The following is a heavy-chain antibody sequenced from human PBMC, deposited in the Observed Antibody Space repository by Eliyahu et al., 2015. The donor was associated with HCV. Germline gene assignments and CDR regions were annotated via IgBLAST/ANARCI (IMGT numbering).Heavy chain of an antibody. J-gene: IGHJ6*02. Sequence: QVQLQESGPGLVKPSQTLSLTCTVXGGSIXXGXXYWTWIRQPPGKGLEWIGYPHSTGDTNYNPSLKSRITISLDTSKNHFSLRLSSVTAADTAIYYCARQPIIVDVLADTPEVSLYGLDVWGQGTTVTVSS. CDR2: PHSTGDT. D-gene: IGHD2-15*01. CDR3: ARQPIIVDVLADTPEVSLYGLDV. CDR1: GGSIXXGXXY. V-gene: IGHV4-30-4*08.